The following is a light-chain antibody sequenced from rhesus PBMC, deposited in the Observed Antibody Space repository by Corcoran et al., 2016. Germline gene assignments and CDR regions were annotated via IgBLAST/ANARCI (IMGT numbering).Light chain of an antibody. J-gene: IGKJ1*01. CDR2: GAS. V-gene: IGKV3S9*01. CDR1: QRVSSY. Sequence: EIVMTQSPATLSLSPGERATLSCRASQRVSSYVAWSQQKPVQAPRLHIYGASSRATGIPDRFSGSGSGTDFTLIISSLEPEDVGVYYCQQYNNWKTFGQGTKGEIK. CDR3: QQYNNWKT.